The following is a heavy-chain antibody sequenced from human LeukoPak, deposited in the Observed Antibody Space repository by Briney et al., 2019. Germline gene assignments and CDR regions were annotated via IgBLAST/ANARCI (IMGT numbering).Heavy chain of an antibody. J-gene: IGHJ3*02. Sequence: GGSLRLSCAASGFTFSSYEMNWVRQAPGKGLEWVSYISSSGGTIYYADSVRGRFTISRDNAKNSLYLQMNSLRAEDTAFYCCARSRIAVTYDAFDIWGQGTMVTVS. D-gene: IGHD6-19*01. CDR1: GFTFSSYE. V-gene: IGHV3-48*03. CDR3: ARSRIAVTYDAFDI. CDR2: ISSSGGTI.